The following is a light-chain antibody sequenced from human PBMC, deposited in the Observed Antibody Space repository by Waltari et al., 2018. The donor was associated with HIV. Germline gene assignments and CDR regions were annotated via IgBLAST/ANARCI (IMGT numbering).Light chain of an antibody. Sequence: EIVMTQSPATLSVSPGERATLSCRASQTVIGNLAWYQQKPGQAPRLLVYGASARDAGVPARFTGSGSGTEFTLTISTMQSEDVAVYYCQQYNYWPPYTFGQGTKLEIK. CDR2: GAS. J-gene: IGKJ2*01. CDR1: QTVIGN. V-gene: IGKV3-15*01. CDR3: QQYNYWPPYT.